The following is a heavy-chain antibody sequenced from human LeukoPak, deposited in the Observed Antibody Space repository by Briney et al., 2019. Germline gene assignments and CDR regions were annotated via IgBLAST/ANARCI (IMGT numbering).Heavy chain of an antibody. CDR3: AREVSPVVVPAATPFWYFDL. V-gene: IGHV4-4*07. CDR1: GGSISSYY. Sequence: SETLSLTCTVSGGSISSYYWSWIRQPAGKGLEWIGRIYTSGSTNYNPSLKSRVTMSVDTSKNQFSLKLSSVTAADTAVYYCAREVSPVVVPAATPFWYFDLWGRGTLVTVSS. D-gene: IGHD2-2*01. J-gene: IGHJ2*01. CDR2: IYTSGST.